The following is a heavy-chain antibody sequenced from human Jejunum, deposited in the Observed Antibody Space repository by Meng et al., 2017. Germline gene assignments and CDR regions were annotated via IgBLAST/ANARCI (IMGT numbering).Heavy chain of an antibody. J-gene: IGHJ5*02. CDR1: GGSVSSYY. CDR2: ISHSGDT. V-gene: IGHV4-34*01. Sequence: QVQLPQWGGGRLKHSETLPLRCVVSGGSVSSYYWSWIRQPPGKGLEWIGEISHSGDTKYNPSLMSRVTISADTSKNQFSLKLTSVTAADMDVYYCAKNNWFDPWGQGTLVTVSS. CDR3: AKNNWFDP.